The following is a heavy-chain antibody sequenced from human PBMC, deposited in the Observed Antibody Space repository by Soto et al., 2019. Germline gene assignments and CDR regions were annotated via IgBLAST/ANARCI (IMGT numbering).Heavy chain of an antibody. CDR2: ISGSGGST. CDR1: GFTFSSYA. Sequence: GGSLRLSCAASGFTFSSYAMSWVRQAPGKGLEWVSAISGSGGSTYYADSVKGRFTISRDNSKNTLYLQMNSLRAEDTAVYYCAKEYDYIWGSYRYTGPFDYWGQGTLVTVSS. D-gene: IGHD3-16*02. CDR3: AKEYDYIWGSYRYTGPFDY. J-gene: IGHJ4*02. V-gene: IGHV3-23*01.